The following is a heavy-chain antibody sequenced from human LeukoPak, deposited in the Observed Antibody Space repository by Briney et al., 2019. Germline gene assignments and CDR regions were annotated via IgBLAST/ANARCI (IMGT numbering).Heavy chain of an antibody. J-gene: IGHJ6*02. CDR3: AKGGYNWNYGLYYYYGMDV. CDR2: ISGSGGST. D-gene: IGHD1-7*01. V-gene: IGHV3-23*01. Sequence: GGSLRLSCAASGFTFSSYAMSWVSQAPGKGLEWVSAISGSGGSTYYADSVKGRFTISRENSKKRVYVQMNSLSAEDTAVYYCAKGGYNWNYGLYYYYGMDVWGQGTTVTVSS. CDR1: GFTFSSYA.